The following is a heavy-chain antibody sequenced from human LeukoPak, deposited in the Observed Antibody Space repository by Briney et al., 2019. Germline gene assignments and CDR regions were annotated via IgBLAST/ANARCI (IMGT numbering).Heavy chain of an antibody. CDR1: GYSFTSYW. CDR2: IYPGDSDT. CDR3: ASHRLLWDDAFDI. V-gene: IGHV5-51*01. J-gene: IGHJ3*02. Sequence: GESLKISCKGSGYSFTSYWIGWVRQMPGKGLEWMGIIYPGDSDTRYSPSFQGQVTISADKSISTAYLQWSSLKASDTAMYYCASHRLLWDDAFDIWGQGTMVTVSS. D-gene: IGHD3-10*01.